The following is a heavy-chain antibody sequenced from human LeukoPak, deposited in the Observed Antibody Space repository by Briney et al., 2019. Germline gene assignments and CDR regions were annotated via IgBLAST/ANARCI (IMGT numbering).Heavy chain of an antibody. CDR3: ARLNMVRGTNWFDP. J-gene: IGHJ5*02. Sequence: SETLSLTCTVSGGSISSYYWSWIRQPPGKGLEWIGYIYYSGSTNYNPSLKSRVTISVDTSKHQFSLKLSSVPAADTAVYYCARLNMVRGTNWFDPWGRGTLVTVSS. CDR2: IYYSGST. D-gene: IGHD3-10*01. CDR1: GGSISSYY. V-gene: IGHV4-59*01.